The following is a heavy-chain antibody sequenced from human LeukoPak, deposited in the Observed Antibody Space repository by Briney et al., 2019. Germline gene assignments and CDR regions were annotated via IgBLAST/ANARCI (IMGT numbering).Heavy chain of an antibody. J-gene: IGHJ4*02. D-gene: IGHD2-2*01. CDR1: GYTFTSYG. V-gene: IGHV1-18*01. CDR2: ISAYNGNT. CDR3: ARVGGYCSSTSYYFYYFDY. Sequence: GASVKVSCKASGYTFTSYGISWVRQAPGQGLEWMGWISAYNGNTNYAQKLQGRVTMTTDTSTSTAYMELRSPRSDDTAVYYCARVGGYCSSTSYYFYYFDYWGQGTLVTVSS.